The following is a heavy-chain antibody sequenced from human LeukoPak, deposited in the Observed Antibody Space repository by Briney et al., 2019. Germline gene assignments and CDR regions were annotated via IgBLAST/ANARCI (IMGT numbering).Heavy chain of an antibody. CDR2: INPNSGAA. CDR1: GYTFNTFSGYY. CDR3: ARDQGNDAFDI. J-gene: IGHJ3*02. V-gene: IGHV1-2*06. Sequence: ASVKVSCKASGYTFNTFSGYYMHWVRQAPGQGLEWVGRINPNSGAANSAQKFQDRVGMTRDTSISTVYMELSSLRSDDTAVYYCARDQGNDAFDIWGQGTMVT.